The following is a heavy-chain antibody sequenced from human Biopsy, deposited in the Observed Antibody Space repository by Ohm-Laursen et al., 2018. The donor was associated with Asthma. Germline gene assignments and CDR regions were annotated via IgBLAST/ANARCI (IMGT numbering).Heavy chain of an antibody. Sequence: SLRLSCSASGFTFSIYSMHFFLHSPVNFLYFFSFFCIYYYGVLKYYADSLNGRFTVSRDDSKNTLYLQMNSLRPDDTAVYYCARDVMEWYLPAFDFWGQGTLVTVSS. CDR3: ARDVMEWYLPAFDF. J-gene: IGHJ4*02. V-gene: IGHV3-30-3*01. D-gene: IGHD3-3*01. CDR1: GFTFSIYS. CDR2: FCIYYYGVLK.